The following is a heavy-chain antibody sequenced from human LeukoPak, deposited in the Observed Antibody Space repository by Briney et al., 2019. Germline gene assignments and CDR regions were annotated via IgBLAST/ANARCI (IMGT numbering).Heavy chain of an antibody. D-gene: IGHD4-23*01. Sequence: SETLSLTCAVSGYSISSGYYWGWIRQPPGTGLEWIGYIYHGGNTYYNPSLKSRVTISVDTSKNQFSLKLSSVTAADTAVYYCARTRGGNSDWYFDLWGGGTLVTVSS. CDR1: GYSISSGYY. J-gene: IGHJ2*01. V-gene: IGHV4-38-2*01. CDR2: IYHGGNT. CDR3: ARTRGGNSDWYFDL.